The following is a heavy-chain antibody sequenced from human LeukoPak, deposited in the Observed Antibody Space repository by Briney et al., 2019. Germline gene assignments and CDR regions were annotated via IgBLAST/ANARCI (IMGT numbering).Heavy chain of an antibody. CDR3: ARDFVAGPRGGY. Sequence: GGSLRLSCAASGLSISDYYMSWIRQAPGEGLQWISYISSVTSAIHYADSMKGRFTMSRDNAKNSLYLQMNSLRAEDTAVYYCARDFVAGPRGGYWGQGTLVTVSS. CDR1: GLSISDYY. J-gene: IGHJ4*02. V-gene: IGHV3-11*04. CDR2: ISSVTSAI. D-gene: IGHD6-19*01.